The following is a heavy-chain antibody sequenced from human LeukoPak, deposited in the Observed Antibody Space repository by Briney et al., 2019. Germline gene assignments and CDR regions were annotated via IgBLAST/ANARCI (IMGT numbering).Heavy chain of an antibody. CDR1: GGSISSSSYS. CDR2: IYYSGST. D-gene: IGHD3-22*01. V-gene: IGHV4-39*01. Sequence: SETLSLTCTVSGGSISSSSYSWGWIRQPPGKGLEWIGSIYYSGSTYYNPSLKSRVTISVDTSKNQFSLKLSSVTAADTAVYYCARLYDSSGYYHDYWGQGTLVTVSS. CDR3: ARLYDSSGYYHDY. J-gene: IGHJ4*02.